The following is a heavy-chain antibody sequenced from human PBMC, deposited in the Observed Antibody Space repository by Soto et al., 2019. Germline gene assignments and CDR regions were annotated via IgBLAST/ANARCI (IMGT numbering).Heavy chain of an antibody. CDR3: ARGRSGDPRYFDY. D-gene: IGHD3-3*01. Sequence: SETLSLTCTVSGDSINDYYWTWIRQPPGKGLEWIGYLYYIGTTNYNPSLKSRVTILLDTSKKQFSLRLNSVTAADTAMYYCARGRSGDPRYFDYWGRGTRVTFSS. CDR1: GDSINDYY. V-gene: IGHV4-59*01. CDR2: LYYIGTT. J-gene: IGHJ4*02.